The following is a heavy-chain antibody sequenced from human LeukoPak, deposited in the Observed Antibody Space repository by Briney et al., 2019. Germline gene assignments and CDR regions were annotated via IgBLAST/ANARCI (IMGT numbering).Heavy chain of an antibody. CDR2: IYYRGST. J-gene: IGHJ5*02. CDR1: GGSISSYY. D-gene: IGHD2-15*01. CDR3: ARRKLQYCSGGSCYGGLYNWFDP. V-gene: IGHV4-59*08. Sequence: SETLSLTCTASGGSISSYYWSWICQPPGKGLEGICYIYYRGSTNYNPSLKSRVTISVDTSKNQVSLKLSSVTAADTAVYYCARRKLQYCSGGSCYGGLYNWFDPWGQGTLVTVSS.